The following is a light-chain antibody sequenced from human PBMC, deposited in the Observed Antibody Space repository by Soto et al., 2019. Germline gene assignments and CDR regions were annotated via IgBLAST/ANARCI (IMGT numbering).Light chain of an antibody. V-gene: IGKV3D-15*01. Sequence: EIVMTQSPASLSVPPGERATLSCRASQSVSSYLAWYQQKPGQAPRLLIYDASNRATGIPARFSGSGSGTEFTLTISSLQSEDFAVYYCQQYNNWPPITFGQGTRLEIK. CDR3: QQYNNWPPIT. CDR1: QSVSSY. J-gene: IGKJ5*01. CDR2: DAS.